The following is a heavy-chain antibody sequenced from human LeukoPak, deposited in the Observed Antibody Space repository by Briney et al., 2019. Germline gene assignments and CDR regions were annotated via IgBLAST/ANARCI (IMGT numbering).Heavy chain of an antibody. CDR3: ARASYADI. D-gene: IGHD3-16*01. CDR1: GFIFGDYY. Sequence: GGSLRLSCAASGFIFGDYYMTWIRQAPGKGLEWLAYISSRNDYKIHAASVKGRFTISRDNVENTLYLQMNSLRPEDTAVYYRARASYADIWGRGTLVTVSS. J-gene: IGHJ4*02. CDR2: ISSRNDYK. V-gene: IGHV3-11*05.